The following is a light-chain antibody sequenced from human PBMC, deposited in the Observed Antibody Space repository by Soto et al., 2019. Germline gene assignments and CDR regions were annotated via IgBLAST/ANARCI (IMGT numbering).Light chain of an antibody. CDR1: SSNIGAGYD. V-gene: IGLV1-40*01. J-gene: IGLJ2*01. Sequence: QSVLTQPPSVSGAPGQRVTISCTGSSSNIGAGYDVHWYQQLPGTAPKLLIYGNSNRPSGVPDRFSGSKSGTSASLAITGRQAEDEADYYSQSYDRSLSGYVVFGGGTKLTVL. CDR2: GNS. CDR3: QSYDRSLSGYVV.